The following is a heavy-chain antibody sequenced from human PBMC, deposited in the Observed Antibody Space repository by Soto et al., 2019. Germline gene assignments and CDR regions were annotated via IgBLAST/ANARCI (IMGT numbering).Heavy chain of an antibody. CDR3: VRVSGSYYYGMDV. J-gene: IGHJ6*02. Sequence: QVQLQESGPGLVKPSGTLSLTCAVSGGSISSSNWWSWVRQPPGKGLEWIGEIYHSGSTNYNPSLKSRVTISVDKSKNQFSLRLTSVTAADTAVYYCVRVSGSYYYGMDVWGQGTTVTVSS. CDR2: IYHSGST. V-gene: IGHV4-4*02. CDR1: GGSISSSNW. D-gene: IGHD1-26*01.